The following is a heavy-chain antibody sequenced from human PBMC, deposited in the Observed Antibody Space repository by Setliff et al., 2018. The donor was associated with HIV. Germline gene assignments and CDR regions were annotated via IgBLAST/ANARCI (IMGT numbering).Heavy chain of an antibody. CDR2: IYSTGSGRT. CDR1: GGSVTSSTYY. Sequence: PSETLSLTCTVSGGSVTSSTYYWGWIRQPPGKGLEWIGNIYSTGSGRTYYSPSLKSRVTISVDTSKNQFSLKLSSVTAADTAVYYCARFGSTVVTPPVDYWGQGTLVTVSS. V-gene: IGHV4-39*01. D-gene: IGHD4-17*01. CDR3: ARFGSTVVTPPVDY. J-gene: IGHJ4*02.